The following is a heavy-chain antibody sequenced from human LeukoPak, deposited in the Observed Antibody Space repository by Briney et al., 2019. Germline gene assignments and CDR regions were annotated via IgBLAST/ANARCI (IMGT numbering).Heavy chain of an antibody. Sequence: PAETLSLTCTVSAGSIARSPYYWGWVRQPPGKGLEWIGSISYSGSTYYNPSLKSRVTTSADTSKNQFSLKVNSVTAADTAVYYCARQVPGGYNLYYFDHWGQGTLVTVSS. CDR3: ARQVPGGYNLYYFDH. D-gene: IGHD5-24*01. J-gene: IGHJ4*02. CDR1: AGSIARSPYY. V-gene: IGHV4-39*01. CDR2: ISYSGST.